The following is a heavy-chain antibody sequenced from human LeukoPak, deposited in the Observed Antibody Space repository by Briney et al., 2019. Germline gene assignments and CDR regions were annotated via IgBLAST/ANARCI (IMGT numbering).Heavy chain of an antibody. CDR3: ARESSGRTSGIDF. V-gene: IGHV3-33*01. D-gene: IGHD1-26*01. CDR1: GVRFKEYG. J-gene: IGHJ4*02. Sequence: PGRSLRLSCAASGVRFKEYGMHWVRQAPGKGLEWVVVIWYDGSKKYYADSVKGRFIISRDDSKKTLYLQMDSLTDGDTAVYYCARESSGRTSGIDFWGQGTLVTVSS. CDR2: IWYDGSKK.